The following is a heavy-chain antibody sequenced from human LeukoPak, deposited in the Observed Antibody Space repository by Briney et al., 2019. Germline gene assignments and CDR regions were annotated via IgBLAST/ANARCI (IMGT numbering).Heavy chain of an antibody. Sequence: PSETLSLTCTVSGGSISSYYWSWIRQPPGKGLEWIGYIYYSGSTNYNPSLKSRVTLSVDTSKNQFSLKLSSVTAADTAVYYCARSEDYDFWSGYHYYYGMDVWGQGTTVTVSS. V-gene: IGHV4-59*01. D-gene: IGHD3-3*01. J-gene: IGHJ6*02. CDR3: ARSEDYDFWSGYHYYYGMDV. CDR2: IYYSGST. CDR1: GGSISSYY.